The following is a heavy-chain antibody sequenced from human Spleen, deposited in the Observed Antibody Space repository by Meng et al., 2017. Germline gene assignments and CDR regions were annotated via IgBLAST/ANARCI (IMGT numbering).Heavy chain of an antibody. CDR2: ISWNSGSI. CDR1: GFTFDDYA. V-gene: IGHV3-9*01. D-gene: IGHD6-13*01. CDR3: AKDSTGYSSSWRWFDP. J-gene: IGHJ5*02. Sequence: GGSLRLSCAASGFTFDDYAMHWVRQAPGKGLEWVSGISWNSGSIGYADSVKGRFTISRDNAKNSLYLQMNSLRAEDTALYYCAKDSTGYSSSWRWFDPWGQGTLVTVSS.